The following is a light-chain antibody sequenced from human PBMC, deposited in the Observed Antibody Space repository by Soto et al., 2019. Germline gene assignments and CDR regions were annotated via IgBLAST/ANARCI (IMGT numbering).Light chain of an antibody. V-gene: IGKV3-15*01. CDR3: QQYNNWPFT. CDR1: QSFSSS. Sequence: EIVMTQSPATLSASPGERAILSCRASQSFSSSFAWYQQKPGQAPRLLIYDASARATGIPARFSGSGSGTEFTLTISSLQSEDFAVYYCQQYNNWPFTFGGGTKVEI. J-gene: IGKJ4*01. CDR2: DAS.